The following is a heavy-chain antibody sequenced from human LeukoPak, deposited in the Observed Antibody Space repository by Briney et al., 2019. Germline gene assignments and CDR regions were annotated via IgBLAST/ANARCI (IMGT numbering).Heavy chain of an antibody. V-gene: IGHV4-4*07. Sequence: SETLSLTCTVSGGSISGYHWSWIRQPAGEGLEWIGRVFFSGTTNYNPSLKSRITMSVDTSKNQFSLKVSSVTAADTAIYYCARQKTTESYYYMDVWGEGTTVIVSS. J-gene: IGHJ6*03. CDR3: ARQKTTESYYYMDV. CDR2: VFFSGTT. D-gene: IGHD1/OR15-1a*01. CDR1: GGSISGYH.